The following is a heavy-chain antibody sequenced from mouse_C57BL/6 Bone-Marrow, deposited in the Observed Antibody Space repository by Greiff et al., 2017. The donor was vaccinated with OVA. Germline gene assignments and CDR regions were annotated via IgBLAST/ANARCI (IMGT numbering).Heavy chain of an antibody. CDR1: GFTFSDYG. D-gene: IGHD2-12*01. V-gene: IGHV5-17*01. Sequence: EVQRVESGGGLVKPGGSLKLSCAASGFTFSDYGMHWVRQAPEKGLAWVAYISSGSSTIYYADTVKGRFTISRDNAKNTLFLQMTSLRSEDTAMYYCAKSLSLYIWGTGTTVTVSS. CDR3: AKSLSLYI. J-gene: IGHJ1*03. CDR2: ISSGSSTI.